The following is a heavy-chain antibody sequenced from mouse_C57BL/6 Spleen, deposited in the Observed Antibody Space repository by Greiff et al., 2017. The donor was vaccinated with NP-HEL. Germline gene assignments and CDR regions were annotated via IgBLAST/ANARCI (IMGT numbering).Heavy chain of an antibody. V-gene: IGHV1-64*01. CDR2: IHPNSGST. Sequence: QVQLQQPGAELVKPGASVKLSCKASGYTFTSYWMHWVKQRPGQGLEWIGMIHPNSGSTNYNEKVKSKATLTVDKSSSTAYMQLSSLTSEDSTVYYCTRPITTVVAIDYWGQGTTLTVSS. D-gene: IGHD1-1*01. CDR1: GYTFTSYW. J-gene: IGHJ2*01. CDR3: TRPITTVVAIDY.